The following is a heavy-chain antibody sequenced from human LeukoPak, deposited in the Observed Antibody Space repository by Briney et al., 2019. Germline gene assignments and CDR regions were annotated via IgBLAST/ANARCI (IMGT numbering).Heavy chain of an antibody. Sequence: GASVKVSCKVSGYTLTKLSMHWVRQAPGKGLEWMGGFDPEDGETIYAQKFQGRVTMTEDTSTDTAYMELSSLRSEDTAVYYCAREANSTGYYYYYMDVWGKGTTVTVSS. D-gene: IGHD2/OR15-2a*01. CDR2: FDPEDGET. CDR1: GYTLTKLS. CDR3: AREANSTGYYYYYMDV. J-gene: IGHJ6*03. V-gene: IGHV1-24*01.